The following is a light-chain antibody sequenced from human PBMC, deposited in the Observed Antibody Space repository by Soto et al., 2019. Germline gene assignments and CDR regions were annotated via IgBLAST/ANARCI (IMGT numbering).Light chain of an antibody. CDR1: STNVGGYNY. CDR3: SSDTSISTSYV. J-gene: IGLJ1*01. Sequence: QSALTQPASVSGSPGQSITISCTGTSTNVGGYNYVSWYQQHPGKAPKLIIYDVSNRPSGVSNRFSGSKSGNTASLTISGLQAEDEADYYCSSDTSISTSYVFGTGTKLTVL. V-gene: IGLV2-14*01. CDR2: DVS.